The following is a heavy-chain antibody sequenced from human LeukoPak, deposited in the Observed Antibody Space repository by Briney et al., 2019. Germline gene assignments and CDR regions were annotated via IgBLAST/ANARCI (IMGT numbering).Heavy chain of an antibody. V-gene: IGHV1-2*02. J-gene: IGHJ4*02. CDR2: INPNSGGT. CDR3: ARELGSYSSGWYGSDY. D-gene: IGHD6-19*01. Sequence: ASVKVSCKASGYTFTAYYMHWVRQAPGQGLEWMGWINPNSGGTEYAQKFQGRVTMTRDTSINTAYMELTRLTSDDTAVYYCARELGSYSSGWYGSDYWGQGTLVTVSS. CDR1: GYTFTAYY.